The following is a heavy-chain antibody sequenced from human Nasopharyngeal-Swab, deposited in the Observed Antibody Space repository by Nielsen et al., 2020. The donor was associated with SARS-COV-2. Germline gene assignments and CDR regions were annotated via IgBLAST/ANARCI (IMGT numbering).Heavy chain of an antibody. Sequence: WIRQPPGKGLEWIGEINHSGNNNFNPSLKSRVTISLDTSKNQFSLNLNSVTAADTAVYYCARRVYCSGGSCYNDYYYYYGMDVWGQGTTVTDSS. CDR2: INHSGNN. V-gene: IGHV4-34*01. CDR3: ARRVYCSGGSCYNDYYYYYGMDV. D-gene: IGHD2-15*01. J-gene: IGHJ6*02.